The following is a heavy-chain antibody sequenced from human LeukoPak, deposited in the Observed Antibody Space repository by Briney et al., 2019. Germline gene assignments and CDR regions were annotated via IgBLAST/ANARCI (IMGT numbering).Heavy chain of an antibody. CDR2: IVPIFGTA. Sequence: GASVKVSCKASGGTFSSYAISWVRQAPGQGLEWTGRIVPIFGTANYAQKFQGRVTITTDESTSTAYMELSSLRSEDTAVYYCAVDTAMGRYFDYWGQGTLVTVSS. CDR1: GGTFSSYA. J-gene: IGHJ4*02. D-gene: IGHD5-18*01. CDR3: AVDTAMGRYFDY. V-gene: IGHV1-69*05.